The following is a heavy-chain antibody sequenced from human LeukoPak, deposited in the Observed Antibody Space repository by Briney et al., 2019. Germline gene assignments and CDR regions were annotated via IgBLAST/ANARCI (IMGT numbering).Heavy chain of an antibody. CDR3: ARRIRCSSTSCPYYYYYYMDV. CDR1: GFTFSDYI. J-gene: IGHJ6*03. CDR2: ISSSSSYI. Sequence: GGSLRLSCAVSGFTFSDYIINWVRQAPGKGLEWVSSISSSSSYIYYVDSVKGRFTISRDNAKNSLYLQMNSLRAEDTAVYYCARRIRCSSTSCPYYYYYYMDVWGKGTTVTVSS. D-gene: IGHD2-2*01. V-gene: IGHV3-21*01.